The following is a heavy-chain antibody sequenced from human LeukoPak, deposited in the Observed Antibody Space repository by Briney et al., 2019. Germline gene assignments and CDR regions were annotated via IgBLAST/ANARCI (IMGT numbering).Heavy chain of an antibody. V-gene: IGHV4-34*01. D-gene: IGHD3-16*02. CDR1: GGSFSGYY. CDR2: INHSGST. Sequence: PSETLSLTCAVYGGSFSGYYWSWIRQPPGKGLEWIGEINHSGSTNYNPSLKSRVTISVDTSKNQFSLKLSSVTAADTAVYYCARSPIVRSGELSLRPWFDPWGQGTLVTVSS. CDR3: ARSPIVRSGELSLRPWFDP. J-gene: IGHJ5*02.